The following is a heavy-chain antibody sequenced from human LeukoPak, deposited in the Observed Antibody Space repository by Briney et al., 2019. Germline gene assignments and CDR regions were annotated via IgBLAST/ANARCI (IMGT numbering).Heavy chain of an antibody. D-gene: IGHD3-22*01. V-gene: IGHV3-20*04. J-gene: IGHJ2*01. CDR3: ARDRAPSMIVVVGTTAFDL. Sequence: GGSLRLSCAASGFSFDDYAMSWVRQAPGKGLEWVSGINWNGGSTGYADSVKGRFTISRDNAKNFLYLQMNSLRAEDTALYYYARDRAPSMIVVVGTTAFDLWGRGTLVTVSS. CDR2: INWNGGST. CDR1: GFSFDDYA.